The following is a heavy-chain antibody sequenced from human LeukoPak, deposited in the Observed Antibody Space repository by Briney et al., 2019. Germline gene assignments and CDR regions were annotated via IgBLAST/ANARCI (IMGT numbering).Heavy chain of an antibody. Sequence: PGGSLRLSCAASGFDFSTYSMHWVHRAPGRGLEWLSYIDSSSSTIYYADSVKGRFTISRDNAKNSLYLQMNSLRAEDTAVFYCARGGARSSSYYYYGMDVWGLGTTVTVSS. V-gene: IGHV3-48*01. CDR2: IDSSSSTI. CDR1: GFDFSTYS. CDR3: ARGGARSSSYYYYGMDV. J-gene: IGHJ6*02. D-gene: IGHD6-13*01.